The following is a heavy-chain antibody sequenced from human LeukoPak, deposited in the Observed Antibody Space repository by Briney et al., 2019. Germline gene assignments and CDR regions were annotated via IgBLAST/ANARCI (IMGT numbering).Heavy chain of an antibody. CDR3: ARYFCPGDNCLHFDY. CDR2: IHYSGRT. V-gene: IGHV4-59*02. Sequence: SETLSPTCTVSGDSVTTYYWGWIRQPPGKGLEWIGYIHYSGRTNSNPSLESRVTISVDMSKNQFSLKMSSVTAADTAMYYCARYFCPGDNCLHFDYWGQGTLVTVSS. D-gene: IGHD3/OR15-3a*01. J-gene: IGHJ4*02. CDR1: GDSVTTYY.